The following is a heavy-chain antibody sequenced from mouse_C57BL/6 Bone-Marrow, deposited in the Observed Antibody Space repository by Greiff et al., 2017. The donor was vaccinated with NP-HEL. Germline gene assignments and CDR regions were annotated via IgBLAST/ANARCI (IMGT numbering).Heavy chain of an antibody. CDR3: TTWGLYYYGSSYVWYFDV. D-gene: IGHD1-1*01. CDR1: GFNIKDDY. CDR2: IDPENGDT. V-gene: IGHV14-4*01. J-gene: IGHJ1*03. Sequence: VQLQQSGAELVRPGASVKLSCTASGFNIKDDYMHWVKQRPEQGLEWIGWIDPENGDTEYASKFQGKATITADTSSNTAYLQLSSLTSEDTAVYYCTTWGLYYYGSSYVWYFDVWGTGTTVTVSS.